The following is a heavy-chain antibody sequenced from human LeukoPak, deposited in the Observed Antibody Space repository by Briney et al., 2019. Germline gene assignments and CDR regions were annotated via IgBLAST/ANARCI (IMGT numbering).Heavy chain of an antibody. CDR3: AREWELLDY. Sequence: GGSLRLSCAASGFTFSSYAMSWVRQAPGKGLEWVSSISSSSSYIYYADSVKGRFTISRDNAKSSLYLQMNSLRAEDTAVYYCAREWELLDYWGQGTLVTVSS. CDR1: GFTFSSYA. J-gene: IGHJ4*02. CDR2: ISSSSSYI. D-gene: IGHD1-26*01. V-gene: IGHV3-21*01.